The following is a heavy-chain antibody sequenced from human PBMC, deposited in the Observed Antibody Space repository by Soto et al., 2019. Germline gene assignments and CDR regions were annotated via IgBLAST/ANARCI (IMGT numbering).Heavy chain of an antibody. D-gene: IGHD6-19*01. J-gene: IGHJ4*02. V-gene: IGHV1-2*02. CDR3: ARGLALDGTSPPFNH. Sequence: GASVKVSCKASGYTFSGHYMHWIRQAPGQGPEWLGWINANSGDTDRAPKFQDRLTMTRDTSISTAYMELSRLRSDDTAVYYCARGLALDGTSPPFNHWGQGTLVTVSS. CDR1: GYTFSGHY. CDR2: INANSGDT.